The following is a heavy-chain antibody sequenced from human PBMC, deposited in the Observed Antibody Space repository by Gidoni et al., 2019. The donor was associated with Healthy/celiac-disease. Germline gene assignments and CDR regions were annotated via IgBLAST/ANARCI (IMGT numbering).Heavy chain of an antibody. V-gene: IGHV3-48*01. D-gene: IGHD6-19*01. Sequence: EVQLVESGGGLVQPGGSLRLSCSASGFTFSSYSRNWFRQAPGKGLEWVSYISSSSSTIYYADSVKGRFTISRDNAKNSLYLQMNSLRAEDTAVYYCARDFRSGYSSYDAFDIWGQGTMVTVSS. J-gene: IGHJ3*02. CDR2: ISSSSSTI. CDR3: ARDFRSGYSSYDAFDI. CDR1: GFTFSSYS.